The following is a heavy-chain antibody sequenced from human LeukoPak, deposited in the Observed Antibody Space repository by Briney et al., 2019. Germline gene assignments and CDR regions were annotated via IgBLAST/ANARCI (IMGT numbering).Heavy chain of an antibody. CDR1: GGSVNGYY. Sequence: SETLSLTCAVSGGSVNGYYWSWIRQTPGMGLEWIGYIYSSGDINYNPSLTSRLTMSVDTSNNQVSLKLSSVTAADTAVYFCARRLPVRGVTHFGYWGQGTLVTVSS. J-gene: IGHJ4*02. V-gene: IGHV4-59*02. D-gene: IGHD3-10*01. CDR2: IYSSGDI. CDR3: ARRLPVRGVTHFGY.